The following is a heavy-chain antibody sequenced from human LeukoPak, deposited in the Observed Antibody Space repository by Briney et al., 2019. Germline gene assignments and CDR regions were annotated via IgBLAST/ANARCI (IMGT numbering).Heavy chain of an antibody. Sequence: GGSLRLSCAASGFTFSSYSMNWVRQAPGKGLEWVSYISSSSSTIYYADSVKGRFTISRDNAKNSLYLQMNSLRAEDTAVYFCARIPYGSGNQFDYWGQGTLVSVSS. CDR2: ISSSSSTI. CDR3: ARIPYGSGNQFDY. D-gene: IGHD3-10*01. V-gene: IGHV3-48*01. CDR1: GFTFSSYS. J-gene: IGHJ4*02.